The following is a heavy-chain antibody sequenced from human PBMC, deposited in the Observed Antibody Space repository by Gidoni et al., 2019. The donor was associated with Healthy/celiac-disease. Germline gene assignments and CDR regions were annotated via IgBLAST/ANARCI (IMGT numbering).Heavy chain of an antibody. V-gene: IGHV4-34*01. J-gene: IGHJ4*02. CDR2: INHSGST. D-gene: IGHD4-17*01. Sequence: QVQLQQWGAGLLKPSETLSLTCAVYGGSFSGYYWSWIRQPPGKGLEWIGEINHSGSTNYNPSLKSRVTISVDTSKNQFSLKLSSVTAADTAVYYCARGLGLRTFHYWGQGTLVTVSS. CDR1: GGSFSGYY. CDR3: ARGLGLRTFHY.